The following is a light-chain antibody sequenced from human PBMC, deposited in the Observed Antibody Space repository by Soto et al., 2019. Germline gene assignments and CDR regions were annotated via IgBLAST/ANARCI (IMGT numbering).Light chain of an antibody. CDR3: CSNAGNSTYV. J-gene: IGLJ1*01. CDR2: EVN. Sequence: QSALTQPASVSGSPGQSITISCSGSSSDVGNYNLVSWYQQHPGKAPKFMIYEVNKRPSGVSNRFSGSKSGNTASLTISGLQAEDEADYYFCSNAGNSTYVFGTGTKLTVL. CDR1: SSDVGNYNL. V-gene: IGLV2-23*02.